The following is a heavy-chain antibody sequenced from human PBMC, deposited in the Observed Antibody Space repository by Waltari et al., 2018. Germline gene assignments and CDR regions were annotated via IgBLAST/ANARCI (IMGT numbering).Heavy chain of an antibody. Sequence: QVQLQPWGAGLLKPSETLSLTCAVYGGSFSGYYWSWIRQPPGKGLEWIGEINHSESTNYNPSRKNPVTISVDTSKNQFSLKLSVVTAADTAVYYCARYYADNSWFDYWGQGALVTVSS. CDR2: INHSEST. CDR3: ARYYADNSWFDY. V-gene: IGHV4-34*01. J-gene: IGHJ4*02. CDR1: GGSFSGYY. D-gene: IGHD4-17*01.